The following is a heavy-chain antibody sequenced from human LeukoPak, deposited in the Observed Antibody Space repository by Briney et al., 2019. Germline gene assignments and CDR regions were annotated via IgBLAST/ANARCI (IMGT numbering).Heavy chain of an antibody. CDR2: ISSTGGTT. CDR1: GITFSSYG. Sequence: GGSLRLSCATSGITFSSYGMSWVRKAPGKGLEWVSSISSTGGTTYYADPVKGRFTISRDNSKNTLYLQMNSLRAEDTAIYYCAKNGDRGAYCTGGTCYPYFYYYMDVWGKGTTVTI. D-gene: IGHD2-15*01. J-gene: IGHJ6*03. V-gene: IGHV3-23*01. CDR3: AKNGDRGAYCTGGTCYPYFYYYMDV.